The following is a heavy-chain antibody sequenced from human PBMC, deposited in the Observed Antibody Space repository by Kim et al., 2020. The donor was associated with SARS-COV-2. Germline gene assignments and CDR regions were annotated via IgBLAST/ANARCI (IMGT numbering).Heavy chain of an antibody. D-gene: IGHD4-17*01. CDR2: INHSGST. V-gene: IGHV4-34*01. CDR3: ARMVYGGNPARHHRFGY. J-gene: IGHJ4*02. Sequence: SETLSLTCAVYGGSFSGYYWSWIRQPPGKGLEWIGEINHSGSTNYNPSLKSRVTISVDTSKNQFSLKLSSVTAADTAVYYCARMVYGGNPARHHRFGYWGQGTLVTVSS. CDR1: GGSFSGYY.